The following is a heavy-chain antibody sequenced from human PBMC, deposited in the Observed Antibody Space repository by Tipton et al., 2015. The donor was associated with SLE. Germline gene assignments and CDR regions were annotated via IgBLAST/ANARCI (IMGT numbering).Heavy chain of an antibody. CDR1: GGSFSGYY. CDR2: INHSGST. Sequence: TLSLTCAVYGGSFSGYYWSWIRQPPGKGLEWIGEINHSGSTYYNPSLKSRVTISVDTSKNQFSLKLSSVTAADTAVYYCARVESGSYWEDYFGYWGQGTLVTVSS. J-gene: IGHJ4*02. D-gene: IGHD1-26*01. CDR3: ARVESGSYWEDYFGY. V-gene: IGHV4-34*01.